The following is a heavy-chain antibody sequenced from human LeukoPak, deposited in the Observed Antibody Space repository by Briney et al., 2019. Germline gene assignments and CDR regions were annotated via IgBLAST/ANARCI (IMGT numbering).Heavy chain of an antibody. D-gene: IGHD6-19*01. CDR2: IRYDGSNK. V-gene: IGHV3-30*02. J-gene: IGHJ4*02. CDR1: GFTFSSYA. CDR3: AKDPFPGVAVAGRYYFDY. Sequence: PGGSLRLSCAASGFTFSSYAMSWVRQAPGKGLEWVAFIRYDGSNKYYADSVKGRFTISRDSSKNTLYLQMNSLRAEDTAVYYCAKDPFPGVAVAGRYYFDYWGQGTLVTVSS.